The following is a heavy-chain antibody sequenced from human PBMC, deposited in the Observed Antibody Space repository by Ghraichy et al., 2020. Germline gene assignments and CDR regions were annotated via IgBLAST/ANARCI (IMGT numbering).Heavy chain of an antibody. V-gene: IGHV3-23*01. CDR1: GFTFSSNA. CDR3: AKFDYDYVWGSYQELDY. J-gene: IGHJ4*02. Sequence: GGSLRLSCAASGFTFSSNAMSWVRQAPGKGLEWVSAISGSGGSTYYADSVKGRFTISRDNSKNTLYLQMNSLRAEDTAVYYCAKFDYDYVWGSYQELDYWGQGTLVTVSS. CDR2: ISGSGGST. D-gene: IGHD3-16*02.